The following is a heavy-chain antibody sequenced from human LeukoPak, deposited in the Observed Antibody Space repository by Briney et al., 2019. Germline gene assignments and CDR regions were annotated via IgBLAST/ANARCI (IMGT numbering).Heavy chain of an antibody. CDR1: GYTFTSYY. D-gene: IGHD1-26*01. V-gene: IGHV1-46*01. CDR2: INPSGGST. Sequence: ASVTVSCKASGYTFTSYYMHWVRQAPGQGLEWMGIINPSGGSTSYAEKFQGRVTMTRDMSTSTVYMELSSLRSEDTAVYYCARASGSYKGGYDYWGQGTLVTVSS. J-gene: IGHJ4*02. CDR3: ARASGSYKGGYDY.